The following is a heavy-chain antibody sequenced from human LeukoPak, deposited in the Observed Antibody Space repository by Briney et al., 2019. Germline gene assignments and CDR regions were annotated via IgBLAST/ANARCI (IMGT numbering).Heavy chain of an antibody. CDR3: AKDHTGSGYDY. CDR2: ISYDGSNK. V-gene: IGHV3-30*18. D-gene: IGHD5-12*01. Sequence: GGSLRLSCAASGFTFSSYGMHWVRQAPGKGLEWVAVISYDGSNKYYADSVKGRFTISRDNSKNTLYLQMNSLRAEDTAVYYCAKDHTGSGYDYWGQGTLVTVSS. J-gene: IGHJ4*02. CDR1: GFTFSSYG.